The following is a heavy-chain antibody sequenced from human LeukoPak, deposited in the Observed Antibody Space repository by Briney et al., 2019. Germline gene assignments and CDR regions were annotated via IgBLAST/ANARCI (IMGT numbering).Heavy chain of an antibody. D-gene: IGHD3-3*01. J-gene: IGHJ5*02. CDR3: ARGRRRITIFGVVISNNWFDP. Sequence: SETLSLTCAVYGGSFSGYYWSWIRQPPGEGLEWIGEINHSGSTNYNPSLKSRVTISVDTSKNQFSLKLSSVTAADTAVYYCARGRRRITIFGVVISNNWFDPWGQGTLVTVSS. CDR1: GGSFSGYY. V-gene: IGHV4-34*01. CDR2: INHSGST.